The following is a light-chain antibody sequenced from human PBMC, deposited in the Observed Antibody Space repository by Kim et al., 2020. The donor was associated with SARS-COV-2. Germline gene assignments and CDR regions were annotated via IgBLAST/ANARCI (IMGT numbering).Light chain of an antibody. CDR2: AAS. CDR1: QGITTE. J-gene: IGKJ1*01. CDR3: LHDYNDVWT. V-gene: IGKV1-6*01. Sequence: AIQMTQSPPSLSASVGDRVNITCRASQGITTELGWYQQKPGKAPKLLIYAASSLQSGVPLRFSGSGSGTDFTLTISSLQPEDFATYYCLHDYNDVWTFGEGAKVDIK.